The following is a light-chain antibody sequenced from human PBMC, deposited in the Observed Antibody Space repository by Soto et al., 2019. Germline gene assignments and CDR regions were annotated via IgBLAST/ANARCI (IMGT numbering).Light chain of an antibody. CDR2: DAS. CDR3: QQRSNWPLT. J-gene: IGKJ4*01. CDR1: QSVSSY. Sequence: EIVLTQSPATLYLSPGERATLSCRASQSVSSYLAWYQQKPGQAPMLLIYDASNRATGIPARFSGSGSGTDFALTISSLEPEDFAVYYCQQRSNWPLTFGGGTKVEI. V-gene: IGKV3-11*01.